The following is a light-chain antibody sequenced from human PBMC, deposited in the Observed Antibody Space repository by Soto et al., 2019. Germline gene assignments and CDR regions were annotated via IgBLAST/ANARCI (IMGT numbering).Light chain of an antibody. J-gene: IGKJ5*01. CDR1: QSVSIK. Sequence: EIVLTQSPATLSVSPGERATLSYRASQSVSIKLAWYQQKPGQAPRLLIYDTSTRATGIPARFSGSGSGTEFTLTISSLQSEDFAVYYCQQYNNWPPITCGQGTRLEI. V-gene: IGKV3-15*01. CDR3: QQYNNWPPIT. CDR2: DTS.